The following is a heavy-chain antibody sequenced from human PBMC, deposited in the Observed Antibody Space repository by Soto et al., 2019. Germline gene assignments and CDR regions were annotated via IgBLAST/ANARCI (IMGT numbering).Heavy chain of an antibody. CDR3: ARDDSSGYIDY. CDR2: IWYDGSNK. Sequence: QVQLVESGGGVVQPGRSLRLSCAASEFTFSSYGMHWVRQAPGKGLEWVAVIWYDGSNKYYADSVKGRFTISRDNSKNTLYLQMNSLRAEDTAVYYCARDDSSGYIDYWGQGTLVTVSS. J-gene: IGHJ4*02. CDR1: EFTFSSYG. V-gene: IGHV3-33*01. D-gene: IGHD3-22*01.